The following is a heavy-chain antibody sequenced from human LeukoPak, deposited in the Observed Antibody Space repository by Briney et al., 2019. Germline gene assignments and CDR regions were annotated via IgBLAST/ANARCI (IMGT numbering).Heavy chain of an antibody. J-gene: IGHJ4*02. CDR2: IYWDDDK. CDR1: GLLLSTSEVG. D-gene: IGHD3-10*01. Sequence: ESGPTLVNPTQTLTLTCSSCGLLLSTSEVGVGWIRQPPGKALEWLALIYWDDDKRYSPSLKSRLTISKDTSKNQVVLTMTNMDPVDTATNNCAHRRYYGSGSALFDYWGQGTLVTVSS. V-gene: IGHV2-5*02. CDR3: AHRRYYGSGSALFDY.